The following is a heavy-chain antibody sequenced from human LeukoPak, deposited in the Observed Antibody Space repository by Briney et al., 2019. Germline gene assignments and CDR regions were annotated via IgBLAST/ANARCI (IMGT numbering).Heavy chain of an antibody. J-gene: IGHJ4*02. D-gene: IGHD5-12*01. V-gene: IGHV5-51*01. CDR3: ARHASQGGYGHVDY. CDR1: GYSFTSYW. Sequence: NSGESLKISCKGSGYSFTSYWIAWVRQMPGKGLEYMGIIYPGDSDTRYSPSLQGQVTISADKSINTAYLQWSSLKASDTAMYYCARHASQGGYGHVDYWGQGALVTVSS. CDR2: IYPGDSDT.